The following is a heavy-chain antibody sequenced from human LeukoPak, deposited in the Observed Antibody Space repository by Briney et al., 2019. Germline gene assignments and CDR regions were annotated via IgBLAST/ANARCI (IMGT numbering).Heavy chain of an antibody. D-gene: IGHD6-13*01. V-gene: IGHV3-7*01. CDR2: IYPDGREK. CDR1: GFTFGSQL. Sequence: GGSLRLSCAASGFTFGSQLMTWVRQAPGKGLEWVANIYPDGREKYYAAAVKGRLTISRDNAKNSLDLQMNSLRAEDTAVYYCASERPSSSWYDYWGQGTLVTVSS. J-gene: IGHJ4*02. CDR3: ASERPSSSWYDY.